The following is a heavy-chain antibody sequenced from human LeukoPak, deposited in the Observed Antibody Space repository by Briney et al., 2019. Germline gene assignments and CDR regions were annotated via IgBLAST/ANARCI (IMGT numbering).Heavy chain of an antibody. V-gene: IGHV1-8*01. J-gene: IGHJ5*02. CDR3: ARAPVRIGKWLRYQNWFDP. CDR1: GYTFTSYD. Sequence: ASVKVSCKASGYTFTSYDINWVRQATGQGLEWMGWMNPNSGNTGYAQKFQGRVTMTRNTSISTAYMELSSLRSEDTAVYYCARAPVRIGKWLRYQNWFDPWGQGTLVTVSS. D-gene: IGHD5-12*01. CDR2: MNPNSGNT.